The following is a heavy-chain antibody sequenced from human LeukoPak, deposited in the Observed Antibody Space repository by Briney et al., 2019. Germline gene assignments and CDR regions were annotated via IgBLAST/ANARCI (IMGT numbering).Heavy chain of an antibody. Sequence: SETLSLTCTVSGGSISSSSFSWVWIRQPPGKGLQWIGNIHYSGSSYYNPSLKSRATTSVDTSRNIFSLKMHSVTAADTAVYYCAAMSSRFEYYFDYWGQGTLVPVSS. J-gene: IGHJ4*02. V-gene: IGHV4-39*01. D-gene: IGHD5/OR15-5a*01. CDR3: AAMSSRFEYYFDY. CDR1: GGSISSSSFS. CDR2: IHYSGSS.